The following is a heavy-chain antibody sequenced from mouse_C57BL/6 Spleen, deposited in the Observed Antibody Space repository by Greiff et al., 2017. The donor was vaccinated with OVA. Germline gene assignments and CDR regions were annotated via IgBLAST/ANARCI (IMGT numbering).Heavy chain of an antibody. CDR3: AREYAMDY. CDR2: IYPGDGDT. V-gene: IGHV1-82*01. Sequence: VQRVESGPELVKPGASVKISCKASGYAFSSSWMNWVKQRPGKGLEWIGRIYPGDGDTNYNGTFKGKATLTADKSSSTAYMQLSSLTSEDSAVYCCAREYAMDYWGQGTSVTGSS. J-gene: IGHJ4*01. CDR1: GYAFSSSW.